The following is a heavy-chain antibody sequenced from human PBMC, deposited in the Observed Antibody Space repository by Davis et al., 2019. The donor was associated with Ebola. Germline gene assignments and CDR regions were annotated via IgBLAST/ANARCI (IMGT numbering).Heavy chain of an antibody. D-gene: IGHD3-10*01. CDR2: INAGNGNT. CDR1: GYTFTSYA. Sequence: ASVKVSCKASGYTFTSYAMHWVRQAPGQRLEWMGWINAGNGNTKYSQKFQGRVTITRDTSASTAYMELSSLRSEDTAVYYCARDSMVRGVIEWYYYYYGMDVWGQGTTVTVSS. J-gene: IGHJ6*02. CDR3: ARDSMVRGVIEWYYYYYGMDV. V-gene: IGHV1-3*01.